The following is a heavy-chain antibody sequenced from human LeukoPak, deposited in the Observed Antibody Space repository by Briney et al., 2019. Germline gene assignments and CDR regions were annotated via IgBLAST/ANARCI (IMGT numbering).Heavy chain of an antibody. CDR3: ARGEGGYYYDSSGYYY. CDR2: IIPIFGTA. CDR1: GGTFSSYA. J-gene: IGHJ4*02. D-gene: IGHD3-22*01. Sequence: SVKVSCKASGGTFSSYAISWVRQAPGQGLEWMGGIIPIFGTANYAQKFQGRVTITADESTSTAYMELSSLRSEDTAVYYCARGEGGYYYDSSGYYYWGQGTLVTVSS. V-gene: IGHV1-69*13.